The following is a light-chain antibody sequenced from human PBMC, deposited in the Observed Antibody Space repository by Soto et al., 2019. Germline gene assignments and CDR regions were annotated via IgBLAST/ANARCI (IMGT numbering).Light chain of an antibody. J-gene: IGKJ1*01. Sequence: EIALTQSPATLSLSPGERATLSCRASQSVSSYLAWYQQKPGQAPRLLIYGASSRATGIPDRFSGSGSGTEFILTISRLEPEDFAVYYCQQYGSSPTFGQGTKVDIK. CDR2: GAS. V-gene: IGKV3-20*01. CDR1: QSVSSY. CDR3: QQYGSSPT.